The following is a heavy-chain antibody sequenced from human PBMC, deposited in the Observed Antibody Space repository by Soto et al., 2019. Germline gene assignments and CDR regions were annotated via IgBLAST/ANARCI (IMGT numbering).Heavy chain of an antibody. V-gene: IGHV4-59*01. CDR2: IYYSGST. Sequence: PSETLSLTCTVSGGSISSYYWSWIRQPPGKGLEWIGYIYYSGSTNYNPSLKSRVTISVDTSKNQFSLKLSSVTAAETAVYYCARDPFGPWGQGTMVTVYS. CDR3: ARDPFGP. CDR1: GGSISSYY. D-gene: IGHD3-10*01. J-gene: IGHJ5*02.